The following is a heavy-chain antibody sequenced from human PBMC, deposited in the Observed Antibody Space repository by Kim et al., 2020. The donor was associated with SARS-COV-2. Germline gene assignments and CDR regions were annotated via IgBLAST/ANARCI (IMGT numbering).Heavy chain of an antibody. Sequence: SETLSLTCTVSGGSISSGGYYWSWIRQHPGKGLEWIGYIYYSGSTYYNPSLKSRVTISVYTSKNQFSLKLSSVTAADTAVYYCARAPPGYCSGGSCYRGHWFDPWGQGTLVTVSS. CDR3: ARAPPGYCSGGSCYRGHWFDP. CDR2: IYYSGST. CDR1: GGSISSGGYY. V-gene: IGHV4-31*03. J-gene: IGHJ5*02. D-gene: IGHD2-15*01.